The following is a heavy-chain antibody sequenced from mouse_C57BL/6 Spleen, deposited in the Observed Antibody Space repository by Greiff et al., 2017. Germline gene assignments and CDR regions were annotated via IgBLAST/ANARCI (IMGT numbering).Heavy chain of an antibody. V-gene: IGHV3-6*01. Sequence: EVKLLESGPDLVKPSQSLSLTCSVTGYSITSGYYWNWIRQFPGNKLEWMGYISYDGSNNYNPSLKNRISITRDTSKNQFFLKLNSVTTEDTATYYCARGPVPYFDYWGQGTTLTVSS. CDR2: ISYDGSN. J-gene: IGHJ2*01. CDR1: GYSITSGYY. CDR3: ARGPVPYFDY.